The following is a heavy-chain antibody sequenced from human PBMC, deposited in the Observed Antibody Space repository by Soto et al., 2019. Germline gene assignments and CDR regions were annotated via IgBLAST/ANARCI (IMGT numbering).Heavy chain of an antibody. V-gene: IGHV1-69*04. CDR2: IIPILGIA. Sequence: ASVKVSCKASGGTFSSYAISWVRQAPGQGLEWMGRIIPILGIANYAQKFQGRVTITADKSTSTAYMELSSLRSEDTAVYYCARDPGVGATGAWGQGTLVTVSS. D-gene: IGHD1-26*01. CDR3: ARDPGVGATGA. J-gene: IGHJ4*02. CDR1: GGTFSSYA.